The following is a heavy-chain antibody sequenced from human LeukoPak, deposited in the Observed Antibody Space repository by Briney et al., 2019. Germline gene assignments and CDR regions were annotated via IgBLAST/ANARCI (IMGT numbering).Heavy chain of an antibody. J-gene: IGHJ4*02. Sequence: SETLSLTCTVSGGSMSPYHWGWIRQPPGKGLEWTGYIYYSGSTNYNPSLNSRVTISVDTPKNQFSLRLSSVTAADTAIYYCARAVSGRFDYWGQGPLVTVSS. D-gene: IGHD6-19*01. CDR1: GGSMSPYH. CDR3: ARAVSGRFDY. CDR2: IYYSGST. V-gene: IGHV4-59*08.